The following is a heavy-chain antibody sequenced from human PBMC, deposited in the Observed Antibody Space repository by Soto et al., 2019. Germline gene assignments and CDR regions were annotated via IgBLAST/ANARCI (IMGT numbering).Heavy chain of an antibody. V-gene: IGHV1-69*06. CDR3: ARDVNYYDSSGYYYYYYGIDV. Sequence: ASVKVSCKASRGTFSSYAISWVRQAPGQGLEWMGGIIPIFGTANYAQKFQGRVTITADKSTSTAYMELSSLRSEDTAVYYCARDVNYYDSSGYYYYYYGIDVWGQGPTVTVSS. J-gene: IGHJ6*02. CDR2: IIPIFGTA. CDR1: RGTFSSYA. D-gene: IGHD3-22*01.